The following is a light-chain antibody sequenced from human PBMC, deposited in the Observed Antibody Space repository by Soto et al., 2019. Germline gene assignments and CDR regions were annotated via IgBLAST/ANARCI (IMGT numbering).Light chain of an antibody. J-gene: IGKJ4*01. CDR1: QSISNY. CDR2: TAS. CDR3: QQSHSTPLT. V-gene: IGKV1-39*01. Sequence: DIQVTQSRSSLSASVGDRVTITCRASQSISNYLNWYQQKPGTAPKLLIYTASSLQSGVPSRFSGSGSGTDFTLTISSLQPEDFATYYCQQSHSTPLTFGGGTKVDIK.